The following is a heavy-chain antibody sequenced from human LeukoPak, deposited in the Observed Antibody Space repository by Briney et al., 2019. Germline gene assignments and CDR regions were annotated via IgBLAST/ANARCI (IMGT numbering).Heavy chain of an antibody. CDR3: ARENWDLVAVPMDV. Sequence: GGSLRLSCAASGFTFSSYAMTWVRQAPGGGLEWVPTILSTISGSDDNTYFADSVKGRFTISRDNSKNTLYLQMNSLRAEDTAIYYCARENWDLVAVPMDVWGKGTTVTVSS. D-gene: IGHD2-2*01. CDR2: ISGSDDNT. CDR1: GFTFSSYA. J-gene: IGHJ6*04. V-gene: IGHV3-23*01.